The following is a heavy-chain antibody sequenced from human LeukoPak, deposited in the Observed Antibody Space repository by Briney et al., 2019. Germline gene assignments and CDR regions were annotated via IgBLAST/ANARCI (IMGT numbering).Heavy chain of an antibody. D-gene: IGHD6-13*01. V-gene: IGHV1-69*04. J-gene: IGHJ1*01. CDR2: IIPILGIA. CDR1: GGTFSSYA. CDR3: ARGRSRYSSSWYPDFQH. Sequence: GASVKVSCKASGGTFSSYAISWVRQAPGQGLEWMGRIIPILGIANYAQKFQGRVTITADKSTSTAYMELSSLRSDDTAVYYCARGRSRYSSSWYPDFQHWGQGTLVTVSS.